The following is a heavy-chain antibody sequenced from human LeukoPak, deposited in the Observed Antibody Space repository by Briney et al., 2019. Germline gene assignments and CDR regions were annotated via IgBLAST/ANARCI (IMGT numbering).Heavy chain of an antibody. J-gene: IGHJ4*02. D-gene: IGHD4-23*01. CDR3: ARAPGYGGNSDY. Sequence: ASVKVSCKASGYTFTRYYIHWVRQAPGQGLEWMGTINRSGDSTSYAQKFQGRVTMTRDTSTSTVYMELSSLTSEDTAVYYCARAPGYGGNSDYWGQGTLVTVSS. CDR2: INRSGDST. CDR1: GYTFTRYY. V-gene: IGHV1-46*01.